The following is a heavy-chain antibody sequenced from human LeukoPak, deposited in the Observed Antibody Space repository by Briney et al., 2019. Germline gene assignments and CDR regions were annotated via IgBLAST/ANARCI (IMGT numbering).Heavy chain of an antibody. CDR1: GFTFSSDW. D-gene: IGHD2/OR15-2a*01. J-gene: IGHJ4*02. V-gene: IGHV3-7*01. CDR3: ATGGRRYYAD. CDR2: IKEDGSEK. Sequence: QPGGSLRLSCAASGFTFSSDWMSWVRQAPGKGLEWVANIKEDGSEKHYVDPVKGRSTISRDNAKNSLYLQMNSLRAEDTAVYYCATGGRRYYADWGQGTLVTVSS.